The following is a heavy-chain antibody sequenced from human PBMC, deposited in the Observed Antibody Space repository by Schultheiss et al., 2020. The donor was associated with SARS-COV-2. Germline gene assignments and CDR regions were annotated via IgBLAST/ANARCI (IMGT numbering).Heavy chain of an antibody. CDR1: GFTFSSYA. CDR2: ISYDGSNK. V-gene: IGHV3-30-3*01. J-gene: IGHJ4*02. D-gene: IGHD5-18*01. CDR3: ARALGGGYSYGFDY. Sequence: GESLKISCAASGFTFSSYAMHWVRQAPGKGLEWVAVISYDGSNKYYADSVKGRFTISRDNSKNTLYLQMNSLRAEDTAVYYCARALGGGYSYGFDYWGQGTLVTVSS.